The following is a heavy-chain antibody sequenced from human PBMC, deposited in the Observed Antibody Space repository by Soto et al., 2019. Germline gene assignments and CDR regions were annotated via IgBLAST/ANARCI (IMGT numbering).Heavy chain of an antibody. CDR3: ARATAITQFTAWVEAFEI. D-gene: IGHD2-21*02. CDR1: GFTFSTYW. CDR2: INSDGSST. Sequence: EVQLVESGGGLVQPGGSLRLSCAASGFTFSTYWMHWVRQAPGKGLVWVSRINSDGSSTSYADSVKGRFTISRDNAKNTLYVQMNSLRAEDTAVYYCARATAITQFTAWVEAFEIWGQGTMVTVSS. J-gene: IGHJ3*02. V-gene: IGHV3-74*01.